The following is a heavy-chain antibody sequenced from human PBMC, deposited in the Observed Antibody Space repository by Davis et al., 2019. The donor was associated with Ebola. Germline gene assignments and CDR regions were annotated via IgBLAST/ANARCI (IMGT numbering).Heavy chain of an antibody. V-gene: IGHV3-11*01. D-gene: IGHD5-12*01. CDR2: ISSSGSTI. CDR1: GFTFSDYY. Sequence: GESLKISCAASGFTFSDYYMSWIRQAPGKGLEWVSYISSSGSTIYYADSVKSRFTISRDNAKNSLYLQMNSLRAEDTAVYYCARGRYSGYDPTNYWGQGTLVTVSS. J-gene: IGHJ4*02. CDR3: ARGRYSGYDPTNY.